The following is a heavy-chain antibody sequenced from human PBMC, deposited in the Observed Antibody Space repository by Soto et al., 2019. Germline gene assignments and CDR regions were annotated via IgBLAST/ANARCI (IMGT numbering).Heavy chain of an antibody. Sequence: QVQLVQSGAEVKKPGASVKVSFKASGYTFTSYDINWVRQATGQGLEWMGWMNPNSGNTGYAQKFQGRVTMTRHTSISTAYMELSSLSSEDTSVYYCASSREYYDILTGDWYYYYGMDVWGQGTTVTVSS. CDR2: MNPNSGNT. CDR3: ASSREYYDILTGDWYYYYGMDV. D-gene: IGHD3-9*01. V-gene: IGHV1-8*01. CDR1: GYTFTSYD. J-gene: IGHJ6*02.